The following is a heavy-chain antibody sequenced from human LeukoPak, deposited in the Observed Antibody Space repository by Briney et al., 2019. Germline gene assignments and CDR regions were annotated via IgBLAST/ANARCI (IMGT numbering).Heavy chain of an antibody. CDR1: GYTFTSYG. CDR3: ARVKGFYFDNSGYSYFDY. Sequence: ASVKVSCKASGYTFTSYGISWVRQAPGQGLEWMGWISAYNGNTNYAQKLQGRVTMTTDTSTSTAYMELRSLRSDDTAVYYCARVKGFYFDNSGYSYFDYWGQGTLVTVSS. V-gene: IGHV1-18*01. J-gene: IGHJ4*02. CDR2: ISAYNGNT. D-gene: IGHD3-22*01.